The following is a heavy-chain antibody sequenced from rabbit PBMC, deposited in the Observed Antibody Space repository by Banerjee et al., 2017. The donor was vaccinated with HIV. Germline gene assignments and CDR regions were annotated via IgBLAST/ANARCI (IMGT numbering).Heavy chain of an antibody. V-gene: IGHV1S45*01. D-gene: IGHD1-1*01. J-gene: IGHJ4*01. CDR3: ARDPAYASGGGASIPYL. CDR1: GVSFSGDSY. CDR2: IDTGSSGFT. Sequence: QEQLEESGGGLVKPEGSLTLTCIASGVSFSGDSYMCWVRQAPGKGVEWIACIDTGSSGFTYFASWAKGRFTISKTSSTTVTLQMTSLTAADTATYFCARDPAYASGGGASIPYLWGPGTLVTVS.